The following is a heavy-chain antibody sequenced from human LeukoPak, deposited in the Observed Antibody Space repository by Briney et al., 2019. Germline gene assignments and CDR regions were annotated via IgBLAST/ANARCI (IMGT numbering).Heavy chain of an antibody. V-gene: IGHV1-18*04. CDR1: GYTFTDYY. CDR2: ISAYNGNT. Sequence: ASVKVSCKASGYTFTDYYMHWLRQAPGQGLEWMGWISAYNGNTNYAQKLQGRVTMTTDTSTSTAYMELRSLRSDDTAVYYCARGLAADSNWFDPWGQGTLVTVSS. J-gene: IGHJ5*02. D-gene: IGHD6-13*01. CDR3: ARGLAADSNWFDP.